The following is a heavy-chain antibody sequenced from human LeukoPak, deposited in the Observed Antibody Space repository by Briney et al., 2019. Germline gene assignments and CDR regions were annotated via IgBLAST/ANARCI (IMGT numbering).Heavy chain of an antibody. CDR2: IYYSGST. D-gene: IGHD3-16*02. V-gene: IGHV4-59*01. Sequence: SETLSLTCTVSGGSISSYYRSWIRQPPGKGLEWIGYIYYSGSTNYNPSLKSRVTISVDTSKNQFSLKLSSVTAADTAVYYCARTGAIIVSDAFDIWGQGTMVTVSS. CDR3: ARTGAIIVSDAFDI. J-gene: IGHJ3*02. CDR1: GGSISSYY.